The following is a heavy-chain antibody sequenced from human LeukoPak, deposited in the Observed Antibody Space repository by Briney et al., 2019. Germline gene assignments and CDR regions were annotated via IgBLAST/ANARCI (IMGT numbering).Heavy chain of an antibody. V-gene: IGHV4-39*07. J-gene: IGHJ4*02. Sequence: GSLRLSCAASGFTFSSYWMSWVRQPPGKGLEWIGSIYYSGSTYYNPSLKSRVTISVDTSKNQFSLKLSSVTAADTAVYYCAGLLLWFGELSVWGQGTLVTVSS. D-gene: IGHD3-10*01. CDR3: AGLLLWFGELSV. CDR2: IYYSGST. CDR1: GFTFSSYW.